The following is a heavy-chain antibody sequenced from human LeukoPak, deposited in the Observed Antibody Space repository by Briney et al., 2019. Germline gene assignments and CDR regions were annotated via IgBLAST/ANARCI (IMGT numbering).Heavy chain of an antibody. J-gene: IGHJ4*02. V-gene: IGHV3-23*01. Sequence: GGSLRLSCTVSGFNFNAYAMTWVRQAPGKGLEWVSTLNDASNLIYYADSVKGRFTISRDNSKNTVYLQINTLRADDTAIYYCVKDGGILPAWFFEYWGQGIPVAVSS. CDR2: LNDASNLI. CDR1: GFNFNAYA. D-gene: IGHD1-26*01. CDR3: VKDGGILPAWFFEY.